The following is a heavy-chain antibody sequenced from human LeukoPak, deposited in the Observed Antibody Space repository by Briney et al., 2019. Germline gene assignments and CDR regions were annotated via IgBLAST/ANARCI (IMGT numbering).Heavy chain of an antibody. J-gene: IGHJ4*02. Sequence: PGRSLRLSCAASGFTFSSYGMHWVRQAPGKGLEWVAVISYDGSNKYYADSVKGRFTISRDNSKNTLYLQMNSLGAEDTAVYYCAKDRLGAAAGYFDYWGQGTLVTVSS. CDR2: ISYDGSNK. D-gene: IGHD6-13*01. CDR3: AKDRLGAAAGYFDY. CDR1: GFTFSSYG. V-gene: IGHV3-30*18.